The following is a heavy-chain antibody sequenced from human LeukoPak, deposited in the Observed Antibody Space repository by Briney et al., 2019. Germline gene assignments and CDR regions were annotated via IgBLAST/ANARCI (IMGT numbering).Heavy chain of an antibody. V-gene: IGHV3-30*18. CDR1: GFPFSDYG. J-gene: IGHJ4*02. CDR2: ISHDGNNK. Sequence: GGSLRLSCAASGFPFSDYGMYWVRQAPGKGLEWLAVISHDGNNKYYADSVKGRITISRDNSMNTLYLQMNSLRAEDTAVYCAKVRWGSDNALDSWGQGTLVTGSS. D-gene: IGHD3-16*01. CDR3: KVRWGSDNALDS.